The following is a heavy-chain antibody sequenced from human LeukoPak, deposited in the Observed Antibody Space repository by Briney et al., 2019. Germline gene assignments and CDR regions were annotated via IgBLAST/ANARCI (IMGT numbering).Heavy chain of an antibody. J-gene: IGHJ6*02. CDR3: ARGGGLDV. Sequence: GGSLRLSCAASGLTFSSHWMHWVRQAPGKGLEWVANIKQDGSEKYYVDSVKGRFTISRDNAKNSLYLQMNSLRAEDTAVYYCARGGGLDVWGQGATVTVSS. CDR2: IKQDGSEK. V-gene: IGHV3-7*03. D-gene: IGHD3-16*01. CDR1: GLTFSSHW.